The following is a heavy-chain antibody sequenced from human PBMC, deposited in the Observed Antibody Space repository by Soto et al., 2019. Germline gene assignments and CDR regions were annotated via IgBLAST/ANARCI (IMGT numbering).Heavy chain of an antibody. Sequence: EVQLVESGGGLVQPGGSLRLSCAASGFTFGSYYMHWVRQAPGKGLVWVSRISSDGSSTSYADSVKGRFTISRDNAKNTLYLQMNSLRAEDTAVYYCTKGVVGATPFGMDVWGPGTTVTVSS. CDR3: TKGVVGATPFGMDV. J-gene: IGHJ6*02. D-gene: IGHD1-26*01. CDR1: GFTFGSYY. V-gene: IGHV3-74*01. CDR2: ISSDGSST.